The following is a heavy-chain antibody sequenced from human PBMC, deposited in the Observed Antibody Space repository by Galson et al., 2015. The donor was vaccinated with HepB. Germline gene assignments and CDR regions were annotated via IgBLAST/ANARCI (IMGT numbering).Heavy chain of an antibody. D-gene: IGHD5-12*01. J-gene: IGHJ5*02. CDR1: GFTFSGHA. CDR3: ASGSGYDGS. CDR2: ISYDDSNK. Sequence: SLRLSCAASGFTFSGHAMHWVRQAPGKGLEWVAVISYDDSNKYYADSVKGRFTISRDNSKNMLYLQMNSLRAEDTAVYYCASGSGYDGSWGQGTLVTVSS. V-gene: IGHV3-30-3*01.